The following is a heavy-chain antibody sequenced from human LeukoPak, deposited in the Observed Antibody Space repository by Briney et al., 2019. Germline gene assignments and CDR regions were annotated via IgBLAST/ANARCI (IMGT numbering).Heavy chain of an antibody. Sequence: MTSETLSLTCSVSRGSISSYYWSWLRQPPGKGLEWIGYIYYSGSSNYNPSLKSRVTISVDTSKNQFSLKLNSVTAADTAVYYCARMVITAYCRGGNCHEHAFDVWGQGTVVTVSS. CDR3: ARMVITAYCRGGNCHEHAFDV. D-gene: IGHD2-15*01. CDR1: RGSISSYY. CDR2: IYYSGSS. V-gene: IGHV4-59*08. J-gene: IGHJ3*01.